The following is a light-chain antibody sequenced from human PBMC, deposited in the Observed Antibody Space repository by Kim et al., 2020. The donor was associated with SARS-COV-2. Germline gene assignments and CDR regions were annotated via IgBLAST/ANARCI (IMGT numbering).Light chain of an antibody. V-gene: IGLV3-21*01. CDR1: NIGTKS. Sequence: SYELTQPPSVSVAPGETARITCEGNNIGTKSVHXYQQKAGQAPVLIMSDDSDRPSGIPERFSGSNSGNKATLPITRVEAGDEADYHCQVWETASDPFFGG. CDR3: QVWETASDPF. J-gene: IGLJ2*01. CDR2: DDS.